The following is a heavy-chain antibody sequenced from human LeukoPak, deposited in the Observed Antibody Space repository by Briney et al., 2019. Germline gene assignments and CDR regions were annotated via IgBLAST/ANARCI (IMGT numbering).Heavy chain of an antibody. V-gene: IGHV3-21*01. J-gene: IGHJ4*02. Sequence: GGSLRLSCAASGFSIKTYSMTWVRQAPGKGLEWVSTISSSGGYIYYADSVKGRFTISRDTTKNSLYPQMNSLRVEDTAVYNCARLRDTVTSASDYWGQGTLVTVSS. CDR3: ARLRDTVTSASDY. CDR2: ISSSGGYI. D-gene: IGHD4-17*01. CDR1: GFSIKTYS.